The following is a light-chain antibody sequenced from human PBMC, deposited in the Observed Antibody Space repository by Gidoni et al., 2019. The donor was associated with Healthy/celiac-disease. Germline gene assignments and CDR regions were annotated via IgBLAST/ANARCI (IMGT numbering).Light chain of an antibody. J-gene: IGKJ4*01. CDR1: QSLLHSNGYNY. Sequence: DIVMTQSPLSLPVTPGEPASNSCRSSQSLLHSNGYNYLDWYLQKPGQSPQLLIYLGSNRASGVPDRFSGSGSGTDFTLKISRVEAEDVGVYYCMQALQTPLTFXGXTKVEIK. V-gene: IGKV2-28*01. CDR3: MQALQTPLT. CDR2: LGS.